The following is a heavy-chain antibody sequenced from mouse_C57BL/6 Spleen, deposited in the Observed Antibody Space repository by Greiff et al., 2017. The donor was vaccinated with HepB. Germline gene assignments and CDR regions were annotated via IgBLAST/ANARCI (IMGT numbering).Heavy chain of an antibody. Sequence: EVQLVESGGGLVKPGGSLKLSCAASGFTFSSYAMSWVRQTPEKRLEWVATISDGGSYTCYPDNVKGRFTISRDNAKNNLYLQMSHLKSEDTAMYYCARGVTTVVAFDYWGQGTTLTVSS. CDR2: ISDGGSYT. V-gene: IGHV5-4*01. CDR3: ARGVTTVVAFDY. D-gene: IGHD1-1*01. CDR1: GFTFSSYA. J-gene: IGHJ2*01.